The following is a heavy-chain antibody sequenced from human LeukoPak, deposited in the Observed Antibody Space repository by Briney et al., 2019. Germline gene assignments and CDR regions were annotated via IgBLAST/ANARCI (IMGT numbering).Heavy chain of an antibody. CDR2: IYYSGST. D-gene: IGHD5-18*01. V-gene: IGHV4-59*01. Sequence: SETLSLTCTVSGGSISSYYWSWIRQPPGKGLEWIGDIYYSGSTNYNPSLKSRVTISVDTSKNQFSLKLSSVTAADTAVYYCARDLYPGYPGRNWGQGTLVTVSS. J-gene: IGHJ4*02. CDR1: GGSISSYY. CDR3: ARDLYPGYPGRN.